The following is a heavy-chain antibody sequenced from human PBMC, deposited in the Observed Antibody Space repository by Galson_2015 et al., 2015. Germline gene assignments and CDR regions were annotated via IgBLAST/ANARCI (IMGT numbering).Heavy chain of an antibody. CDR3: ARPGVVSERSPNY. CDR2: ISSGSSTI. D-gene: IGHD2-15*01. J-gene: IGHJ4*01. Sequence: SLRLSCAASGFTFSAYAMNWVRQAPGKGLEWVSYISSGSSTIYYADSVKGRITTSRDNAKNSLYLQMKSVRAEDTAVYYCARPGVVSERSPNYWGHGTLVTVSS. CDR1: GFTFSAYA. V-gene: IGHV3-48*01.